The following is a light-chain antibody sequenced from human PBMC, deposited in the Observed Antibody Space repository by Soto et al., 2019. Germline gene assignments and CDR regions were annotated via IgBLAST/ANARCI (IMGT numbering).Light chain of an antibody. CDR2: GAS. CDR3: QQYNNWPRT. Sequence: EIVMTQSPATLSVSPGERATLSCRASQSVSSNLAWYQQNPGQAPRLLIYGASTRATGIPARFSGSGPGTEFTLTISSLQSEDFEVYYCQQYNNWPRTFGQGTKVEIK. CDR1: QSVSSN. V-gene: IGKV3-15*01. J-gene: IGKJ1*01.